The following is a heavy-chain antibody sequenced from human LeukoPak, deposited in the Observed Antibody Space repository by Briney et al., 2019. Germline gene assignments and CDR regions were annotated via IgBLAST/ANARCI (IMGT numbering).Heavy chain of an antibody. CDR1: GFTFSRYA. CDR2: ISYEGSNA. D-gene: IGHD3-10*01. J-gene: IGHJ4*02. CDR3: PTDLRPPGSGNYNAFDH. V-gene: IGHV3-30*04. Sequence: PGGSLRLSCVASGFTFSRYAMHWVRQAPGKGLEWVAVISYEGSNAYYADSVKGRFTISRDNSKNTLYLQMDGLRPADTAVYYCPTDLRPPGSGNYNAFDHWGQGTLVTVPS.